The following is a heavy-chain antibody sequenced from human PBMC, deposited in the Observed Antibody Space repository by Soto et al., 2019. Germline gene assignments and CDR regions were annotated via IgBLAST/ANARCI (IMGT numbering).Heavy chain of an antibody. CDR2: IYPGDSDT. D-gene: IGHD6-6*01. CDR3: ARPSPLVYSSSSYFDY. V-gene: IGHV5-51*01. J-gene: IGHJ4*02. CDR1: GYSFTSYW. Sequence: GESLKISCKGSGYSFTSYWIGWVRQMPGKGLEWMGIIYPGDSDTRYSPSFQGQVTISADKSISTAYLQWSSLKASDTAMYYCARPSPLVYSSSSYFDYWGQGTLVTVSS.